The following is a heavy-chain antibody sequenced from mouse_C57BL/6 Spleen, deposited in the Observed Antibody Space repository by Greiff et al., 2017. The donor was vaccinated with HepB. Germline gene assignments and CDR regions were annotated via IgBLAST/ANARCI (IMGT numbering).Heavy chain of an antibody. D-gene: IGHD1-1*01. Sequence: EVKLVESGGGLVKPGGSLKLSCAASGFTFSDYGMHWVRQAPEKGLEWVAYISSGSSTIYYADTVKGRFTISRDNTKNTLFLQMTSLRSEDTAMYYCAKSSCLYAMDYWGQGTSVTVSS. CDR2: ISSGSSTI. J-gene: IGHJ4*01. CDR3: AKSSCLYAMDY. CDR1: GFTFSDYG. V-gene: IGHV5-17*01.